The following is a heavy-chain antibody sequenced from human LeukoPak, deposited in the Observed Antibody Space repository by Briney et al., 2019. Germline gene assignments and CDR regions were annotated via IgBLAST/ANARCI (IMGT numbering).Heavy chain of an antibody. J-gene: IGHJ2*01. CDR2: IYNSGST. CDR1: GGSISSNNW. D-gene: IGHD4-23*01. Sequence: SETLSLTCAVSGGSISSNNWWSWVRQPPGEGLEWIGEIYNSGSTNYNPSLKSRVTISVDKSKNQFSLRLSSVTAADTAVYYCARSGNSWYFDLWGRGTLVTVSS. CDR3: ARSGNSWYFDL. V-gene: IGHV4-4*02.